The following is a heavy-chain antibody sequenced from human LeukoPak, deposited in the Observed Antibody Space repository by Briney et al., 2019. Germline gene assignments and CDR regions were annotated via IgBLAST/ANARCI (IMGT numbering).Heavy chain of an antibody. D-gene: IGHD4-23*01. V-gene: IGHV3-73*01. CDR1: GFIFSDSA. J-gene: IGHJ4*02. CDR2: IRSKTNSYAT. Sequence: PGGSLKLSCAASGFIFSDSAIQWVRQASGKGLEWVGRIRSKTNSYATAYGASVKGRFTFSRDDSKNTAYLQMNSLKIEDTAVYYCTGGNDYWGQGTLVTASS. CDR3: TGGNDY.